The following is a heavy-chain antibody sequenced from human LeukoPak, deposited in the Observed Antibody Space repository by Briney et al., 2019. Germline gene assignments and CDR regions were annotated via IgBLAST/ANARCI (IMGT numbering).Heavy chain of an antibody. V-gene: IGHV4-59*01. D-gene: IGHD3-9*01. CDR1: GGSISSYY. CDR3: ARGESYYDILTGPSGFDP. CDR2: IYYSWST. J-gene: IGHJ5*02. Sequence: SETLSLTCTVSGGSISSYYWSWIRQPPGKGLEWIGYIYYSWSTNYNPSLKSRVTISVDTSKNQFALKLSSVTAADTAVYYGARGESYYDILTGPSGFDPWGQGTLVSDSS.